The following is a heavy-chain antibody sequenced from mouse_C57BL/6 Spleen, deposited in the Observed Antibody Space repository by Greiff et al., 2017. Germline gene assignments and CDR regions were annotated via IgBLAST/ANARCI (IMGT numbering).Heavy chain of an antibody. J-gene: IGHJ1*03. Sequence: EVQLQESGPGMVKPSPSLSLTCTVTGYSITSGYDWHWIRHFPGNKLEWMGYISYSGSTNYNPSLKSRISITHDTSKNHFFLKLNSVTTEDTATYYCARGSYGSSDWYFEGWGTGATVTVSS. CDR3: ARGSYGSSDWYFEG. V-gene: IGHV3-1*01. CDR2: ISYSGST. CDR1: GYSITSGYD. D-gene: IGHD1-1*01.